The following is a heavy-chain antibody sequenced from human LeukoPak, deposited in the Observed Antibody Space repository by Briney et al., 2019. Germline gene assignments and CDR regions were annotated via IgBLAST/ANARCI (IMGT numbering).Heavy chain of an antibody. D-gene: IGHD6-19*01. CDR1: GGSISSSYYY. CDR3: ARSSGWEGGYYFDY. J-gene: IGHJ4*02. V-gene: IGHV3-11*06. CDR2: ISSSRTYI. Sequence: LSLTCTVSGGSISSSYYYWGWIRQAPGKGLEWVSFISSSRTYIYYAVSVKGRFTISRDNAKNSLYLQINSLRVEDTAVYYCARSSGWEGGYYFDYWGQGTLVTVSS.